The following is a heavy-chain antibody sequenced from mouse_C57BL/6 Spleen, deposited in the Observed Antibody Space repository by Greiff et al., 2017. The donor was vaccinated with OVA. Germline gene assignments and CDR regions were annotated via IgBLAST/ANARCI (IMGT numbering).Heavy chain of an antibody. J-gene: IGHJ2*01. CDR1: GYTFTSYW. Sequence: VQLQQPGAELVKPGASVKLSCKASGYTFTSYWMQWVKQRPGQGLEWIGEIDPSDSYTNYNQKFKGKATLTVDTSSSTAYMQLSMLTSEDSAVYYCARGGTKVGFDYWGQGTTLT. CDR2: IDPSDSYT. D-gene: IGHD1-1*01. CDR3: ARGGTKVGFDY. V-gene: IGHV1-50*01.